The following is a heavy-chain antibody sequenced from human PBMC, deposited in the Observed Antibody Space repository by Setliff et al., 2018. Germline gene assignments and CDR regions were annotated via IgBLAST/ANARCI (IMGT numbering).Heavy chain of an antibody. CDR2: IKEDGSER. J-gene: IGHJ6*02. CDR1: GFTFSRYW. Sequence: GGSLRLSCVASGFTFSRYWMSWVRQAPGKGLEWVANIKEDGSERYYVDSVKGRFTMSRDNAKNSLYLQMNSLRAEDTAVYYCTRDYGFCSGGSCSYYGMDVWGQGTTVTVSS. CDR3: TRDYGFCSGGSCSYYGMDV. V-gene: IGHV3-7*01. D-gene: IGHD2-15*01.